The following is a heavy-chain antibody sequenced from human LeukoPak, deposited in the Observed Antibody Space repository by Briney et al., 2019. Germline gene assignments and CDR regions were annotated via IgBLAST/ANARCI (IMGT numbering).Heavy chain of an antibody. Sequence: NPSETLSLTCAVYGGSFSGYYWSWIRQPPGKGLEWIGEINHSGSTNYNPSLKSRVTISVDTSKNQFSLKLSSVTAADTAIYYCARATAWIDAFDIWGQGTVVTVSS. J-gene: IGHJ3*02. D-gene: IGHD5-12*01. V-gene: IGHV4-34*01. CDR3: ARATAWIDAFDI. CDR2: INHSGST. CDR1: GGSFSGYY.